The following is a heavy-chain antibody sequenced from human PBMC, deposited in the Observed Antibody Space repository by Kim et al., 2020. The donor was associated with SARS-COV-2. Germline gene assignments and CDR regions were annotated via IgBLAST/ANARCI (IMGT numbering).Heavy chain of an antibody. CDR3: AGGGTMAKGWGAFDI. V-gene: IGHV3-11*01. D-gene: IGHD3-10*01. Sequence: DSVKGRFTISRDNAKNSLYLQMNSLRAEDTAVYYCAGGGTMAKGWGAFDIWGQGTMVTVSS. J-gene: IGHJ3*02.